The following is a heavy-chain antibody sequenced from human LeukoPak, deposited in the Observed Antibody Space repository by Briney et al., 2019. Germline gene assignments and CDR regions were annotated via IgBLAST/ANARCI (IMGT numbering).Heavy chain of an antibody. J-gene: IGHJ6*02. D-gene: IGHD6-13*01. V-gene: IGHV1-69*13. CDR2: IIPIFGTA. Sequence: ASVKVSCKASGGTFSSYAISWVRQAPGQGLEWMGGIIPIFGTANYAQKFQGRVTITADESTSTAYMELSSLRSEDTAVYYCAREESSWYQTYYYYYYGMDVWGQGTTVTVSS. CDR3: AREESSWYQTYYYYYYGMDV. CDR1: GGTFSSYA.